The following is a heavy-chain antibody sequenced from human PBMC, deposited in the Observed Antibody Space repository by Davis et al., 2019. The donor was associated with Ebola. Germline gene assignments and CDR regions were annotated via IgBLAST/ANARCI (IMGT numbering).Heavy chain of an antibody. CDR3: ARLSNYYYDSSGYPGAFDI. J-gene: IGHJ3*02. D-gene: IGHD3-22*01. V-gene: IGHV1-3*01. Sequence: ASVKVSCKASGYIFTSYAMHWVRQTPGQGLEWMGWINAGTGNTKYSQKFQDRVIFTWDTSASTAYMELSSLRSEDTAVYYCARLSNYYYDSSGYPGAFDIWGQGTMVTVSS. CDR1: GYIFTSYA. CDR2: INAGTGNT.